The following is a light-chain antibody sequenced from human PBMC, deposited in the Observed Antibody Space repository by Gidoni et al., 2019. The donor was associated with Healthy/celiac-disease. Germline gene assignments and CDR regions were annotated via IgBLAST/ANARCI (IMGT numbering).Light chain of an antibody. CDR1: SSNIGAGYD. CDR3: QSYDSSLSGVV. J-gene: IGLJ2*01. CDR2: GNS. V-gene: IGLV1-40*01. Sequence: QSVLTQPPSVSGAPGPRVTIPCTGSSSNIGAGYDVPWYQQLPGTAPKLLIYGNSNRPSGVPDRFSGSKSGTSASLAITGLQAEDEADYYYQSYDSSLSGVVFGGGTKLTVL.